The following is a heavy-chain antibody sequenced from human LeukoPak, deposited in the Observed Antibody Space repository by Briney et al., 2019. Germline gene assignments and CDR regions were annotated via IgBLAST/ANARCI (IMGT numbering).Heavy chain of an antibody. CDR1: GGSISSSSYY. V-gene: IGHV4-39*07. CDR3: AREEYYDYVWGSYRSYLDY. Sequence: SETLSLTCTVSGGSISSSSYYWGWIRQPPGKGLEWIGSIYYSGSTYYNPSLKSRVTISVDTSKNQFSLKLSSVTAADTAVYYCAREEYYDYVWGSYRSYLDYWGQGTLVTVSS. CDR2: IYYSGST. D-gene: IGHD3-16*02. J-gene: IGHJ4*02.